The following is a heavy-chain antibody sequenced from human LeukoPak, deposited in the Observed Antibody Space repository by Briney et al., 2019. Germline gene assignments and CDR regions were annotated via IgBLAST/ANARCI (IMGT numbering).Heavy chain of an antibody. CDR2: IWYDGSNK. CDR1: GFTFSSYS. CDR3: ARDDRTTVTYFDY. J-gene: IGHJ4*02. Sequence: PGGSLRLSCAASGFTFSSYSMNWVRQAPGKGLEWVAVIWYDGSNKYYADSVKGRFTISRDNSKNTLYLQMNSLRAEDTAVYYCARDDRTTVTYFDYWGRGPWSPSPQ. D-gene: IGHD4-17*01. V-gene: IGHV3-33*08.